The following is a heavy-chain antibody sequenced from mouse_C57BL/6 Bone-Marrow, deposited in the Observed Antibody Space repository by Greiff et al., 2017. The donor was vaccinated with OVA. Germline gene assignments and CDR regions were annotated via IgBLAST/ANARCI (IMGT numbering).Heavy chain of an antibody. CDR2: INPNYGTT. J-gene: IGHJ4*01. D-gene: IGHD2-3*01. V-gene: IGHV1-39*01. Sequence: EVQLQQSGPELVKPGASVKISCKASGYSFTDYNMNWVKQSNGKSLEWIGVINPNYGTTSYNQKFKGKATLTVDQSSSTAYMQLNSLTSEDSAVYYCGGGDGYYVKNYAMDYWGQGTSVTVSS. CDR1: GYSFTDYN. CDR3: GGGDGYYVKNYAMDY.